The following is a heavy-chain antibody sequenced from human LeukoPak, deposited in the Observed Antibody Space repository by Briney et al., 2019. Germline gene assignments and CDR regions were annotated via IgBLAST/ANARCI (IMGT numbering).Heavy chain of an antibody. CDR1: GFTFSSYA. V-gene: IGHV3-23*01. Sequence: GGSLRLACAASGFTFSSYAMIWVRQAPGKGLEWVSIISSSGDSTYYADSVKGRFTFSRDNSKNTLSLQMSSLGADDTAVYYCAKVGTIETTEELNWFDPWGQGTLVTVSS. CDR2: ISSSGDST. J-gene: IGHJ5*02. CDR3: AKVGTIETTEELNWFDP. D-gene: IGHD1-7*01.